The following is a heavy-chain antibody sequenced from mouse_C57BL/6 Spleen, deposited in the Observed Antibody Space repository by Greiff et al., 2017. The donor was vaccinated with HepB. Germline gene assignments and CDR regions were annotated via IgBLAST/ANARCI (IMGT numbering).Heavy chain of an antibody. V-gene: IGHV1-69*01. CDR2: IDPSDSYT. CDR1: GYTFTSYW. J-gene: IGHJ3*01. D-gene: IGHD1-1*01. CDR3: ARDYYVSSYGEGFAY. Sequence: QVQLKQPGAELVMPGASVKLSCKASGYTFTSYWMHWVKQRPGQGLEWIGEIDPSDSYTNYNQKFKGKSTLTVDKSSSTAYMQLSSLTSEDSAVYYCARDYYVSSYGEGFAYWGQGTLVTVSA.